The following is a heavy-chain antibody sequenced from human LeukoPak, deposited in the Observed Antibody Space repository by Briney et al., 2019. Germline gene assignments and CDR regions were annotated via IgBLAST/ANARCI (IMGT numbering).Heavy chain of an antibody. CDR1: GGSISSHY. V-gene: IGHV4-59*11. J-gene: IGHJ4*02. CDR2: IYYSGST. CDR3: ARGAYYYDSSGYPRSYFDY. Sequence: SETLSLTCTVSGGSISSHYWSWIRQPPGKGLEWIGNIYYSGSTNYNPSLKSRVTISVDTSKNQFSLKLSSVTAADTAVYYCARGAYYYDSSGYPRSYFDYWGQGTLVTVSS. D-gene: IGHD3-22*01.